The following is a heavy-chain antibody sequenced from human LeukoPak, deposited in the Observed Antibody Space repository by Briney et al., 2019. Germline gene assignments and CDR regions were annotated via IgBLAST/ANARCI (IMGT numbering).Heavy chain of an antibody. J-gene: IGHJ3*01. CDR3: AREQNDGLAGLDV. Sequence: ASVKVSCKASGGDTFTRYYVHWVRQVPGQERELMAFINPTGESTSYSQTFEGSLTVTRDTSTSTVYMEMRGLRSEDTALYYCAREQNDGLAGLDVWGQGTMITVSS. CDR2: INPTGEST. CDR1: GGDTFTRYY. D-gene: IGHD1-1*01. V-gene: IGHV1-46*01.